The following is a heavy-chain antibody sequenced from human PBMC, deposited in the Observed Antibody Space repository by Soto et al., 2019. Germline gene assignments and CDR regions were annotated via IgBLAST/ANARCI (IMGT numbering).Heavy chain of an antibody. J-gene: IGHJ4*02. Sequence: QVQLVESGGGVVQPGRSLRLSCAASGFTFRSCGMHWVRQAPGKGLEWLSLISYDGSDTYYADSVKGRFTISRDNSKNMLYLQMNSLGAEDTAVYYCAKDFGINWYYFDCWGQGTLVTVSS. CDR3: AKDFGINWYYFDC. CDR1: GFTFRSCG. D-gene: IGHD1-1*01. V-gene: IGHV3-30*18. CDR2: ISYDGSDT.